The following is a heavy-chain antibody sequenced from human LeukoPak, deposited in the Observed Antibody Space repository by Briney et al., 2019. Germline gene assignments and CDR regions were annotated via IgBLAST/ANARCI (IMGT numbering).Heavy chain of an antibody. D-gene: IGHD4-17*01. Sequence: KTGGSLRLSCAASGFTFSDYYMSWIRQAPGKGLEWVSYISSSSSYTNYAGSVKGRFTISRDNAKNSLYLQMNSLRSEDTAVYYCARSGDYGDLTYDYWGQGTLVTVSS. CDR3: ARSGDYGDLTYDY. V-gene: IGHV3-11*06. J-gene: IGHJ4*02. CDR1: GFTFSDYY. CDR2: ISSSSSYT.